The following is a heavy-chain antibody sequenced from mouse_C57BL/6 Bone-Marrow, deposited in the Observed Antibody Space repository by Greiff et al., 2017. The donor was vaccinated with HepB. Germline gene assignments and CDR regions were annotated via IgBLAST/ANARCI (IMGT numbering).Heavy chain of an antibody. CDR3: ARHRDYGSSYWYFDV. J-gene: IGHJ1*03. V-gene: IGHV5-12*01. CDR2: ISNGGGST. Sequence: EVQGVESGGGLVQPGGSLKLSCAASGFTFSDYYMYWVRQTPEKRLEWVAYISNGGGSTYYPDTVKGRFTISRDNAKNTLYLQMSSLKSEDTAMYYCARHRDYGSSYWYFDVWGTGTTVTVSS. CDR1: GFTFSDYY. D-gene: IGHD1-1*01.